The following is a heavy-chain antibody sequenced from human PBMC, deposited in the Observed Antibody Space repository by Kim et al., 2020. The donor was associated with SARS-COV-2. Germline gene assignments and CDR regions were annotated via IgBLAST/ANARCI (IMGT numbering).Heavy chain of an antibody. Sequence: GGSLRLSCAASGFTFSSYAMHWVRQAPGKGLEWVAVISYDGSNKYYADSVKGRFTISRDNSKNTLYLQMNSLRAEDTAVYYCARGLYCSSTSCWYYFDYWGQGTLVTVSS. CDR2: ISYDGSNK. J-gene: IGHJ4*02. V-gene: IGHV3-30-3*01. D-gene: IGHD2-2*01. CDR1: GFTFSSYA. CDR3: ARGLYCSSTSCWYYFDY.